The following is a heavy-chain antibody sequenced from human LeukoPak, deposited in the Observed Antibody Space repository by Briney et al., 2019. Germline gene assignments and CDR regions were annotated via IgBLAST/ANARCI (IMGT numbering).Heavy chain of an antibody. CDR3: AKGSFNYYGSGSYILDY. J-gene: IGHJ4*02. V-gene: IGHV3-23*01. CDR2: ISGGGGSVA. D-gene: IGHD3-10*01. CDR1: GFTFSPYA. Sequence: GGSLRLSCAASGFTFSPYAMGWVRQAPGKGLEWVSVISGGGGSVAYYADSVKGRFAISRDDSKNTLYPQMNSLRAEDTAEYYCAKGSFNYYGSGSYILDYWGQGTLVTVSS.